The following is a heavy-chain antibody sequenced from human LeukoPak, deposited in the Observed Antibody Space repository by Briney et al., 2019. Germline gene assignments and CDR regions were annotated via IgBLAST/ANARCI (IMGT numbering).Heavy chain of an antibody. Sequence: PSETLSLTRTVSGGSISSSSYYWGWLRQPPGKGLEWIGSIYYSGSTYYNPSLKSRVTISVDTSKNQFSLKLSSVTAADTAVYYCARQRIAARPDYFDYWGQGTLVTVSS. CDR3: ARQRIAARPDYFDY. D-gene: IGHD6-6*01. V-gene: IGHV4-39*01. J-gene: IGHJ4*02. CDR1: GGSISSSSYY. CDR2: IYYSGST.